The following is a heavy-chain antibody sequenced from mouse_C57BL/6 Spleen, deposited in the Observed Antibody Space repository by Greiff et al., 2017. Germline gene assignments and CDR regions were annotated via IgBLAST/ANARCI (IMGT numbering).Heavy chain of an antibody. CDR3: ATNWDVGGNSY. CDR2: IHPNSGST. D-gene: IGHD4-1*02. J-gene: IGHJ2*01. CDR1: GYTFTSYW. V-gene: IGHV1-64*01. Sequence: VQLQQPGAELVKPGASVKLSCKASGYTFTSYWMHWVKQRPGQGLEWIGMIHPNSGSTNYNEKFKSKDTLTVDKSSSTAYMQLRSLTSEDSAVYYCATNWDVGGNSYWGQGTTLTVSS.